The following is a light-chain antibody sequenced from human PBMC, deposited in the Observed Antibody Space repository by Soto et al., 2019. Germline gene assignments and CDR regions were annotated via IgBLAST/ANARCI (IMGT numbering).Light chain of an antibody. V-gene: IGKV1-5*01. CDR1: QTISNW. CDR2: DAS. Sequence: GDRVTITCRASQTISNWLAWYQQKPGKAPNLLMSDASSLESGVPSRFSGSGSGTEFTLTISSLQPDEFAIYVGQQYNNYSRTFGQGTKVDI. J-gene: IGKJ1*01. CDR3: QQYNNYSRT.